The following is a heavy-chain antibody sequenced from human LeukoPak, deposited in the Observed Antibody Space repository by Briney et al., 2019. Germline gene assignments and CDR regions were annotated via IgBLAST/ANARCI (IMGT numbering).Heavy chain of an antibody. J-gene: IGHJ5*02. Sequence: SSETLSLTCTVSGYSISSGYYWGWIRQPPGKGLEWIGSIYHSGSTYYNPSLKSRVTISVDTSKNQFSLKLRSVTAADTAVYYCARGKSGGSHIDTWGQGTLVTVSS. CDR3: ARGKSGGSHIDT. CDR2: IYHSGST. V-gene: IGHV4-38-2*02. D-gene: IGHD1-26*01. CDR1: GYSISSGYY.